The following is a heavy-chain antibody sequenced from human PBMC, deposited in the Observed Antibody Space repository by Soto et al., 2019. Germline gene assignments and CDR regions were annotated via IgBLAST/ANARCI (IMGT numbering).Heavy chain of an antibody. D-gene: IGHD6-13*01. Sequence: LSLTCAVYGGSFSGYYWSWIRQPPGKGLEWIGEINHSGSTNYNPSLKSRVTISVDTSKNQFSLKLSSVTAADTAVYYCARVVVAAAGTGGWFDPWGQGTLVTVSS. V-gene: IGHV4-34*01. J-gene: IGHJ5*02. CDR2: INHSGST. CDR3: ARVVVAAAGTGGWFDP. CDR1: GGSFSGYY.